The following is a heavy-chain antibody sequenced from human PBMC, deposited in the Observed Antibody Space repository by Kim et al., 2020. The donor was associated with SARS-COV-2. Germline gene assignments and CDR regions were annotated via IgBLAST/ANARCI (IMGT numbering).Heavy chain of an antibody. V-gene: IGHV3-23*01. CDR2: ISGSGCST. Sequence: GGSLRLSCAASGFTFSSYAMSWVRQAPGKGLEWVSAISGSGCSTYYADSVKGRFTISRDNSKNTLYLQMNSLRAEDTAVYYCAKVRDIVVVVAATGYFDYWGQGTLVTVSS. CDR1: GFTFSSYA. J-gene: IGHJ4*02. CDR3: AKVRDIVVVVAATGYFDY. D-gene: IGHD2-15*01.